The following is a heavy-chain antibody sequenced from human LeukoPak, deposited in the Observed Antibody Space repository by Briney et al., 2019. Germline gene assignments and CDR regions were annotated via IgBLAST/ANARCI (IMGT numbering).Heavy chain of an antibody. Sequence: GGSLRLLRGASGLRDRFKFMNWVRQASGKGLEWVSGLYKAGNTFYADSVKGRFTISRDISKNTLSLQMHSLRAEDTAVYYCASCGADCDPREPAWVDFLHWGRGTLVTVSS. CDR1: GLRDRFKF. V-gene: IGHV3-66*01. D-gene: IGHD2-21*02. CDR2: LYKAGNT. CDR3: ASCGADCDPREPAWVDFLH. J-gene: IGHJ1*01.